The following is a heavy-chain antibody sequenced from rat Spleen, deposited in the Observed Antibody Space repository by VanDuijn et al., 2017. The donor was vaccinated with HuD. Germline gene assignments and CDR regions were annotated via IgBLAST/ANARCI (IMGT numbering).Heavy chain of an antibody. CDR3: TRDWDY. V-gene: IGHV5-31*01. J-gene: IGHJ2*01. CDR2: ITNTGGST. Sequence: EVKLVESGGGLVQPGRSLKLSCAASGFNFNDYWMGWVRQAPGKGLEWVASITNTGGSTYYPDSMKGRFTISRDNAESTLYLQMNSLRSEDTATYYCTRDWDYWGQGVMVTVSS. CDR1: GFNFNDYW.